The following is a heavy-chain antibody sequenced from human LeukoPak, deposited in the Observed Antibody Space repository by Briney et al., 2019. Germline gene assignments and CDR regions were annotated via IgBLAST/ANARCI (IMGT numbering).Heavy chain of an antibody. CDR1: GFTFSSHA. D-gene: IGHD3-9*01. CDR2: ISYDGSIK. V-gene: IGHV3-30-3*01. CDR3: ARGGGSYDILTGDYKPHDY. Sequence: GGSLRLSCAASGFTFSSHAMHWVRQAPGKGLEWVTFISYDGSIKYYADSVKGRLTISRDNSTNTLYLQMNSLRAEDTAVYYCARGGGSYDILTGDYKPHDYWGQGTLVTVSS. J-gene: IGHJ4*02.